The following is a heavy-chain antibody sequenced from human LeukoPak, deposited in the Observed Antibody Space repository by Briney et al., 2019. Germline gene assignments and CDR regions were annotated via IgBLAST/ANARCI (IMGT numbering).Heavy chain of an antibody. CDR1: GFTFSSYG. CDR3: AKEGPKSIAATGYYMDV. CDR2: INWNGGGR. V-gene: IGHV3-20*04. D-gene: IGHD6-25*01. Sequence: GGSLRLSCAASGFTFSSYGMSWVRQAPGKGLEWVSGINWNGGGRGYADSVKGRFTISRDNAKNSLYLQMNSLRAEDTAVYYCAKEGPKSIAATGYYMDVWGKGTTVTISS. J-gene: IGHJ6*03.